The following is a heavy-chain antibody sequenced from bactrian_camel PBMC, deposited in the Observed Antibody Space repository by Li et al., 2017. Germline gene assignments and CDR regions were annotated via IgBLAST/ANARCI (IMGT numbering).Heavy chain of an antibody. D-gene: IGHD2*01. J-gene: IGHJ4*01. CDR2: TGSDGPT. CDR1: EDTYSDYVTNC. Sequence: HVQLVESGGGSVQAGGSLRLACTASEDTYSDYVTNCVAWFRQAPGKEREGIACTGSDGPTTYADSVKGRFTLSRDMAENTLYLQMNNLQPEDTAIYYCAADRAIGCRAGGTWFGRSQYFGQGTQVTVS. V-gene: IGHV3S53*01.